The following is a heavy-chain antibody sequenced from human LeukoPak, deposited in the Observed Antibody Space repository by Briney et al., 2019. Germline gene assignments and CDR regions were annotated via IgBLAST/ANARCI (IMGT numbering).Heavy chain of an antibody. V-gene: IGHV3-21*01. CDR3: AREMSGSGKNY. D-gene: IGHD3-10*01. Sequence: GGSLRLSCAASGFTFSRYAMNWVRQAPGKGLEWASSISSTGIYIDYADSVKGRFTISRDNAKNSVSLQLNSLRVGDTAVYYCAREMSGSGKNYWGRGTLVTVSS. CDR1: GFTFSRYA. CDR2: ISSTGIYI. J-gene: IGHJ4*02.